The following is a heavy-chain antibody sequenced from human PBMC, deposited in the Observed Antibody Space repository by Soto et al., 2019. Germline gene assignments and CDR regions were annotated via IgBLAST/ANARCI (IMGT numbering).Heavy chain of an antibody. CDR3: AREHDTMFGVVISPIDN. CDR1: GFTFSSYG. Sequence: PGGSLRLSCAASGFTFSSYGMHWVRQAPGKGLEWVAVIWYDGSNKYYADSVKGRFTISRDNSKNTLYLQMNSLRAEDTAVYYCAREHDTMFGVVISPIDNWGQGTLVTFS. V-gene: IGHV3-33*01. CDR2: IWYDGSNK. J-gene: IGHJ4*02. D-gene: IGHD3-3*01.